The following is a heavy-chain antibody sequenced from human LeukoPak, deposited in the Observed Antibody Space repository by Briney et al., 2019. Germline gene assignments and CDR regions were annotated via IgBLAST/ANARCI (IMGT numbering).Heavy chain of an antibody. CDR3: ITDRNYYDSSGYHYIDY. CDR2: IKSKTDGGTT. D-gene: IGHD3-22*01. J-gene: IGHJ4*02. V-gene: IGHV3-15*01. Sequence: GGSLRLSCSGSGFTFSIYAMNWVRQAPGKGLEWVGRIKSKTDGGTTDYAAPVKGRFTISRDDSKNTVYLQMNSLKNEDTAVYYCITDRNYYDSSGYHYIDYWGQGTLVTVSS. CDR1: GFTFSIYA.